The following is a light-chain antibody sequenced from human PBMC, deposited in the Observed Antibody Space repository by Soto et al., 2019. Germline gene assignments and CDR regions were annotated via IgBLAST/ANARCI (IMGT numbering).Light chain of an antibody. CDR3: ASWDVSLNAWV. Sequence: QSVLTQPPSASGTPGQRVTISCSGSSSNIGSNAVNWYQQLPGTAPKLLIYTFAQRPSGVPDRFSGSKFGTSASLAISGLQSEDEADYYCASWDVSLNAWVFGGGTQLTVL. V-gene: IGLV1-44*01. J-gene: IGLJ3*02. CDR2: TFA. CDR1: SSNIGSNA.